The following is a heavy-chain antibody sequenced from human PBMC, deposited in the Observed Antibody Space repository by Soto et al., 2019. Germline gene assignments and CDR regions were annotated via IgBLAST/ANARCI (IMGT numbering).Heavy chain of an antibody. CDR2: VKEDGSEK. V-gene: IGHV3-7*03. D-gene: IGHD2-21*02. CDR3: ARDPVEDGDCGGDCYISRWYFDY. CDR1: GFTFSNYW. Sequence: PGGSLRLYCAASGFTFSNYWMSWVRQTLGQGLEWVANVKEDGSEKYYVDSVKGRFTISRDSAKNSLYLQMNSLRAEDTAVYYCARDPVEDGDCGGDCYISRWYFDYRGQGTLVTLSS. J-gene: IGHJ4*02.